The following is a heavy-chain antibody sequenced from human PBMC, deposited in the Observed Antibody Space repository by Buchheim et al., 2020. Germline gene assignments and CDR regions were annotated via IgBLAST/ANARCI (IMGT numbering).Heavy chain of an antibody. CDR1: GFTFSSYA. D-gene: IGHD2-2*01. CDR3: ARDGLSNTSGAYHYYGMDV. J-gene: IGHJ6*02. Sequence: QVQLVESGGGVVQPGRSLRLSCAASGFTFSSYAMHWVRQAPGKGLEWVAVISYDGSNKYYAVSVKGRFTISRDNAKNSLYLQMNSLGAEDTAVYYCARDGLSNTSGAYHYYGMDVWGQGTT. CDR2: ISYDGSNK. V-gene: IGHV3-30-3*01.